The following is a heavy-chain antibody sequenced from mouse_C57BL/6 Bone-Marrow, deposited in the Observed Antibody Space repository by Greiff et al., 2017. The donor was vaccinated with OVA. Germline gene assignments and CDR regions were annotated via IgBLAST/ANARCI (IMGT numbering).Heavy chain of an antibody. CDR3: ARGNFGSSFYAMDY. CDR2: IDPANDNT. V-gene: IGHV14-3*01. CDR1: GFNIKNTY. D-gene: IGHD1-1*01. J-gene: IGHJ4*01. Sequence: EVQLQQSVAELVRPGASVKLSCTASGFNIKNTYMHWVKQRPEQGLEWIGRIDPANDNTTYDTKFQGKATMTADTSSNTAYLQLSSLSSEDTAGYCGARGNFGSSFYAMDYWGQGTSVTVSS.